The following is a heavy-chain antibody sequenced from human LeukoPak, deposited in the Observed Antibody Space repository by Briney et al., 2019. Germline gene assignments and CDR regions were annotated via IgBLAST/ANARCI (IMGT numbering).Heavy chain of an antibody. Sequence: ASVKVSCKAVGDTFSIYGISWVRQAPGQGLEWMGGIIPIFGTANYAQKFQGRVTITTDESTSTAYMELSSLRSEDTAVYYCASGRDDYGDQMFFDYWGQGTLVTVSS. CDR3: ASGRDDYGDQMFFDY. V-gene: IGHV1-69*05. CDR2: IIPIFGTA. CDR1: GDTFSIYG. D-gene: IGHD4-17*01. J-gene: IGHJ4*02.